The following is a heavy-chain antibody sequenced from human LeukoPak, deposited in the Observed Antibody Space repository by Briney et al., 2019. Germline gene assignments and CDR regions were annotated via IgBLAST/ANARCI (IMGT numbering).Heavy chain of an antibody. CDR1: GFIFSDYY. V-gene: IGHV3-11*04. D-gene: IGHD6-13*01. CDR2: ISSSGSII. CDR3: ARRVAATGSTGLRYIDV. J-gene: IGHJ6*03. Sequence: GGSLRLSCAASGFIFSDYYMSWIRQAPGKGLEWVSYISSSGSIIYYADSVKGRFTISRDNAKNSLYLQMNSLRAEDTAVYYCARRVAATGSTGLRYIDVWGKGTTVTVSS.